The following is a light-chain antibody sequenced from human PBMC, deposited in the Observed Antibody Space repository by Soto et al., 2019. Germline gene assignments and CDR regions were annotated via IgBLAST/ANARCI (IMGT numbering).Light chain of an antibody. CDR1: QSVGIY. CDR2: DAF. CDR3: QQRRNWSTPFT. Sequence: EILLTQSPSTLSLSPGERATLSCMASQSVGIYLAWYQQKPGQAPRLLIYDAFQRATGIPARFSGSGSGTEFTLPISSLEPEDSAVYYCQQRRNWSTPFTFGPGTKVDIK. V-gene: IGKV3-11*01. J-gene: IGKJ3*01.